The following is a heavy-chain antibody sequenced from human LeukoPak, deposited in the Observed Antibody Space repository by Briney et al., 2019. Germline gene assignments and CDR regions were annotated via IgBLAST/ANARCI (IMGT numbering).Heavy chain of an antibody. V-gene: IGHV1-2*02. CDR2: INCNNGGT. D-gene: IGHD3-3*02. CDR3: ARDLHFWSGYVFDY. J-gene: IGHJ4*02. Sequence: ASVKVSCRASGYTFTDYYIFWVRQAPGQGLEWMGWINCNNGGTQYAEKFQGRVTMTRDTSISTAYMELSRLRSDDTAVYYCARDLHFWSGYVFDYWGQGTLVTVSS. CDR1: GYTFTDYY.